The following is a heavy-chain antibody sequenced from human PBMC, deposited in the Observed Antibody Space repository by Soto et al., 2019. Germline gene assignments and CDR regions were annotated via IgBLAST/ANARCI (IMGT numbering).Heavy chain of an antibody. Sequence: GGSLRLSCAASGFTFSSYGMHWVRQAPGKGLEWVAVIWYDGSNKYYADSVKGRFTISRDNSKNTLYLQMNSLRAEDTAVYYCARDDYGDYVTHYFDYWGQGTLVTVSS. V-gene: IGHV3-33*01. CDR3: ARDDYGDYVTHYFDY. CDR1: GFTFSSYG. CDR2: IWYDGSNK. D-gene: IGHD4-17*01. J-gene: IGHJ4*02.